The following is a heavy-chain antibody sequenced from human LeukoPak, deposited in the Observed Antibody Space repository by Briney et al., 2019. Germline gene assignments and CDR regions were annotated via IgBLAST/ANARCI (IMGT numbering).Heavy chain of an antibody. J-gene: IGHJ4*02. D-gene: IGHD2-2*01. CDR3: ARDDCSSTSCYFSGVDY. V-gene: IGHV7-4-1*02. CDR1: GYTFTSYA. Sequence: ASVKVSCKASGYTFTSYAMNWVRQAPGQGLEWMGWINTNTGNPTYAQGFTGRFVFSLDTSVSTAYLQISSLKAEDTAVYYCARDDCSSTSCYFSGVDYWSQGTLVTVSS. CDR2: INTNTGNP.